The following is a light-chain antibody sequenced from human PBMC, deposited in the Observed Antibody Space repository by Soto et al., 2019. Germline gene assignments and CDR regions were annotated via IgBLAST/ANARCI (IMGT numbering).Light chain of an antibody. Sequence: EIVLTQSPGTLSLSPGERATLSCRASQSVSSSYLAWDQQKPGQAPRLLVYGASSRATGIPDRFSGSGSGTDFPLTLSRLEPEEFAVYYCQQYGSSYTFGQGTQLEIK. CDR1: QSVSSSY. CDR3: QQYGSSYT. J-gene: IGKJ2*01. V-gene: IGKV3-20*01. CDR2: GAS.